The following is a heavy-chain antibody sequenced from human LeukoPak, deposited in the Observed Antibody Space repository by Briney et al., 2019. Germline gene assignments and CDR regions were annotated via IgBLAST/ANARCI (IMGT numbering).Heavy chain of an antibody. CDR2: IIPIFGTA. V-gene: IGHV1-69*05. Sequence: SVKVSCKASGRTFSSYAISWVRQAPGQGLEWMGGIIPIFGTANYAQKFQGRVTITTDESTSTAYMELSSLRPEDTAVYYCARDEPREGRHFYYYYMDVCGKGTTVTVSS. CDR1: GRTFSSYA. CDR3: ARDEPREGRHFYYYYMDV. J-gene: IGHJ6*03.